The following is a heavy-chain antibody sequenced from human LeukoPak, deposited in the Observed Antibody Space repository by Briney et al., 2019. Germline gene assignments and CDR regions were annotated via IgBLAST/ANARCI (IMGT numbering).Heavy chain of an antibody. V-gene: IGHV1-69*04. CDR1: GGTFSSYA. CDR2: IIPILGIA. J-gene: IGHJ4*02. D-gene: IGHD3-10*01. Sequence: SVKVSCKASGGTFSSYAISWVRQAPGQGLEWMGRIIPILGIANYAQKFQGRVTITADKSASTAYMELSSLRSEDTAVYYCARDGVTLLRGITTLFDYWGQGTLVIVSS. CDR3: ARDGVTLLRGITTLFDY.